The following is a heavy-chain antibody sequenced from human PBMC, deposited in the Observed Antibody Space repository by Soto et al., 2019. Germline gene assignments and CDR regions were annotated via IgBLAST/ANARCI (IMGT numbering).Heavy chain of an antibody. V-gene: IGHV3-30*18. J-gene: IGHJ4*02. CDR2: ISFDGSER. D-gene: IGHD3-16*02. Sequence: QVQLVESGGGVVQPGRSLRLSCAASGFTFSDYAMHWVRQAPGKGLEWVAVISFDGSERYHADSVKGRFTISRDNSKNTLNLQMDSLRVDDTAVYYCAKALGELSPESYDSWGQGTLITVSS. CDR1: GFTFSDYA. CDR3: AKALGELSPESYDS.